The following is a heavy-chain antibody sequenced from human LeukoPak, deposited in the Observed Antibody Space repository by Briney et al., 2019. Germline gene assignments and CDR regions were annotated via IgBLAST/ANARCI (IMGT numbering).Heavy chain of an antibody. D-gene: IGHD6-6*01. CDR1: GFTFSSYA. CDR2: ISGSGGST. V-gene: IGHV3-23*01. Sequence: SGGSLRLSCAASGFTFSSYAMSWVRQAPGKGLEWVSAISGSGGSTYYADSVKGRFTISRDNSKNTLYLQMNSLRAEDTAVYYCAKLRYSSSSGQVDYWGQGTLVTVSS. CDR3: AKLRYSSSSGQVDY. J-gene: IGHJ4*02.